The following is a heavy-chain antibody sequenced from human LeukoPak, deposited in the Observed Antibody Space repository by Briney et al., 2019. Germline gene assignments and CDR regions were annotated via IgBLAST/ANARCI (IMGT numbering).Heavy chain of an antibody. Sequence: SSETLSLTCAVYGESFSGYYWSWIRQPPGKGLEWIGEINHSGSTNYNPSLKSRVTISVDTSKNQFSLKLSSVTAADTAVYYCARSPPAPTANWFDPWGQGTLVTVSS. V-gene: IGHV4-34*01. CDR1: GESFSGYY. CDR2: INHSGST. J-gene: IGHJ5*02. CDR3: ARSPPAPTANWFDP. D-gene: IGHD4-17*01.